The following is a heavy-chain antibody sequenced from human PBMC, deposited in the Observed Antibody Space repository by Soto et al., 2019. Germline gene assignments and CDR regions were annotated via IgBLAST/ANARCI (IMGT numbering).Heavy chain of an antibody. CDR2: IWYDGSNK. V-gene: IGHV3-33*08. CDR3: ATSHSSSPNE. J-gene: IGHJ4*02. CDR1: GLTFSSYS. D-gene: IGHD2-2*01. Sequence: QVQLVESGGGVVQPGRSLRLSCAASGLTFSSYSMHWVRQAPGKGLEWLAVIWYDGSNKYYADSVKGRFTISRDNPKNTLYLQMNSLRTEDTAVYYCATSHSSSPNEGGQGTLVTVSS.